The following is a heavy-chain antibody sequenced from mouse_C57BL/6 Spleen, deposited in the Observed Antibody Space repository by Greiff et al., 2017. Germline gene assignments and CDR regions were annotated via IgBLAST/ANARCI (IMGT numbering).Heavy chain of an antibody. D-gene: IGHD1-1*01. V-gene: IGHV1-80*01. CDR3: AKPALTTVADWYFDV. CDR1: GYAFSSYW. J-gene: IGHJ1*03. CDR2: IYPGDGDT. Sequence: QVQLQQSGAELVKPGASVKISCKASGYAFSSYWMNWVKQRPGKGLEWIGQIYPGDGDTNYNGKFKGKATLTADKSSSTAYMQLSSLTSEDSAVYFCAKPALTTVADWYFDVWGTGTTVTVSS.